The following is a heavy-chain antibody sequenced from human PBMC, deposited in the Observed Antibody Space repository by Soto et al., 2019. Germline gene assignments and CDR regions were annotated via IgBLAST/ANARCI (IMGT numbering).Heavy chain of an antibody. D-gene: IGHD3-10*01. CDR2: IYWNDDK. CDR3: AHRYYYGSGLT. V-gene: IGHV2-5*01. J-gene: IGHJ4*02. Sequence: QITLKESGPTLVKPTQPLTLTCTFSGFSLSTSGVGVGWIRQPPGKALEWLALIYWNDDKRYSPSLKSRLTITKDTSKNQVVLTMTNMDPVDTATYYCAHRYYYGSGLTWGQGTLVTVSS. CDR1: GFSLSTSGVG.